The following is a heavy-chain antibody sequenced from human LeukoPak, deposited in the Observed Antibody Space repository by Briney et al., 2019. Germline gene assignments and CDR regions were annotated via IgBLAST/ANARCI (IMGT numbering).Heavy chain of an antibody. J-gene: IGHJ4*02. Sequence: PGGSLRLSCAASGFTFDDYTMHWVRQAPGKGLEWVSLISWDGGSTYYADSVKGRFTISRDNAKNSLYLQMISLRAEDTAVYYCAKWGIVVVPAAMPYDYWGQGTLVTVSS. CDR2: ISWDGGST. D-gene: IGHD2-2*01. V-gene: IGHV3-43*01. CDR1: GFTFDDYT. CDR3: AKWGIVVVPAAMPYDY.